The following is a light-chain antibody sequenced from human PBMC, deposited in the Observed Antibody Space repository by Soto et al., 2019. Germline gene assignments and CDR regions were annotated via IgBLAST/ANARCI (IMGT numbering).Light chain of an antibody. Sequence: QPVLTQSPSASASLGASVKLTCTLSSGHSSYAIAWHQQQPEKGPRYLMKLNSDGSHSKGDGIPDRFSGSSSGAERSLTISSLQSEDEADYYCQTWGTGIQGVFGGGTKLTVL. CDR1: SGHSSYA. CDR2: LNSDGSH. V-gene: IGLV4-69*01. J-gene: IGLJ2*01. CDR3: QTWGTGIQGV.